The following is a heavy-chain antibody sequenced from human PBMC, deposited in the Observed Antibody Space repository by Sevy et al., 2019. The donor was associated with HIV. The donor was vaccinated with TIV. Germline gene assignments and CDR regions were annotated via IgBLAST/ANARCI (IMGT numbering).Heavy chain of an antibody. V-gene: IGHV3-23*01. D-gene: IGHD3-22*01. CDR1: GFTFTSYA. CDR3: ANDCIDSSLYGSNWFDF. J-gene: IGHJ5*01. CDR2: ISGRGQSS. Sequence: GGSLRLSCAASGFTFTSYAMYWVRQAPGKGLEWVAAISGRGQSSFYEDSVMGRFTVSRDRSKNTLFLQMDSLRVEDTALYYCANDCIDSSLYGSNWFDFWGQGTPVTVSS.